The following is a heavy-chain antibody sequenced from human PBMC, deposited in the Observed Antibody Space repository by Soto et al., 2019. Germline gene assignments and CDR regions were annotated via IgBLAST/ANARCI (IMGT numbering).Heavy chain of an antibody. D-gene: IGHD2-15*01. J-gene: IGHJ4*02. CDR3: ARDRGYCSGGSCYNPNYFDY. CDR1: GFTVSSNY. Sequence: GGSLRLSCAASGFTVSSNYMSWVRQAPGKGLEWVSVIYSGGSTYYADSVKGRFTISRDNSKNTLYLQMNSLRAEDTAVYYCARDRGYCSGGSCYNPNYFDYWGQGTLVTVSS. V-gene: IGHV3-66*01. CDR2: IYSGGST.